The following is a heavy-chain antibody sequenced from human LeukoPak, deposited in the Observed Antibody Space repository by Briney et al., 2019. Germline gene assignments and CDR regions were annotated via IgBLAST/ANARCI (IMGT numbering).Heavy chain of an antibody. CDR2: IYYSGST. D-gene: IGHD2-8*01. V-gene: IGHV4-59*11. CDR1: GGSIRSHY. CDR3: ARGLLYCTNGVCHNYFDY. J-gene: IGHJ4*02. Sequence: SETLSLTCGVSGGSIRSHYWSWIRQPPGKGLEGIGNIYYSGSTNYNPSLKSRVTISVDTSKSQFSLKLSSVTAADTAVYYCARGLLYCTNGVCHNYFDYWGQGTLVTVSS.